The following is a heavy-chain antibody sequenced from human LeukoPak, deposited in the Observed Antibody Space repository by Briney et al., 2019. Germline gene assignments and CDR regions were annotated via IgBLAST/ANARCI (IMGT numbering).Heavy chain of an antibody. D-gene: IGHD3-10*01. CDR1: GFTVISNY. J-gene: IGHJ6*02. V-gene: IGHV3-53*01. Sequence: PGGSLRLSCAASGFTVISNYMSWVRQAPGKGLEWVSVIYSGGSTYYADSVKGRFTISRDNSKNTLYLQMNSLRAEDTAVYYCASWVVRGFRSYYYFGMDVWGQGTTVTVSS. CDR3: ASWVVRGFRSYYYFGMDV. CDR2: IYSGGST.